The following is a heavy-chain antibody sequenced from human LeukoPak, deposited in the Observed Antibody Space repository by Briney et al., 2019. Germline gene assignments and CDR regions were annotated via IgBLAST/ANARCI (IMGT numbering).Heavy chain of an antibody. CDR1: GGSFSGYY. D-gene: IGHD3-16*02. Sequence: SETLSLTCAVYGGSFSGYYWSWIRQPPGKGLEWIGEINHSGSTNYNPSLKSRVTISVDTSKNQFSLKLSSVTAADTAVYYCARGPYDYVWGSYLFDYWGQGTLVTVSS. V-gene: IGHV4-34*01. CDR2: INHSGST. J-gene: IGHJ4*02. CDR3: ARGPYDYVWGSYLFDY.